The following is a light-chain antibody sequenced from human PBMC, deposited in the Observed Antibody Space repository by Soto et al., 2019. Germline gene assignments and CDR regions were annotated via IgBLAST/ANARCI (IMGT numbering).Light chain of an antibody. CDR3: QQYGSSPPYT. CDR1: QSVSSSY. J-gene: IGKJ2*01. V-gene: IGKV3-20*01. CDR2: GAS. Sequence: EIVLTQSPGTLSLSPGERATLSCRASQSVSSSYLAWYQQNPGQAPRLLIYGASSRDTGIPDRFSGSGSGTDFTLTISRLEPEDFAVYYCQQYGSSPPYTFGQGTKLEI.